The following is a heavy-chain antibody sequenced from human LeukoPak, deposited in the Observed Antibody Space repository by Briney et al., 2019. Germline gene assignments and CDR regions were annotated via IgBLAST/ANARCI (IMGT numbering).Heavy chain of an antibody. CDR3: ARALFVLRFLEWLPRPFDY. CDR2: INHSGST. Sequence: SETLSLTCAVYGGSFSGYYWSWIRQPPGKGLEWIGEINHSGSTNYNPSLKSRVTISVDTSKNQFSLKLSSVTAADTAVYYCARALFVLRFLEWLPRPFDYWGQGTLVTVSS. CDR1: GGSFSGYY. J-gene: IGHJ4*02. D-gene: IGHD3-3*01. V-gene: IGHV4-34*01.